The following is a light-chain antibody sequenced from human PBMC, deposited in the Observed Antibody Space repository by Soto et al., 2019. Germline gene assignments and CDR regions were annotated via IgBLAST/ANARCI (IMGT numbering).Light chain of an antibody. Sequence: ELVLTQSPGTLSLSPGERATLSCRASQSVSSSYLAWYQQKPGQAPRLLIYGASNRATGIPDRFSGSESGTDFTLTISRLVPEDFAVYYCQHYGTSPLFTFGPGTKVDIK. J-gene: IGKJ3*01. CDR1: QSVSSSY. CDR2: GAS. V-gene: IGKV3-20*01. CDR3: QHYGTSPLFT.